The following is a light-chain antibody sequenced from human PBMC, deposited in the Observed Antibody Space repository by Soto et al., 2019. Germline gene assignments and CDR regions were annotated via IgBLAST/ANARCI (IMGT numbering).Light chain of an antibody. Sequence: EIVMTQSPGTLSVSPGERATLLCRASQSVSNNLAWYQQKPGQAPRLLIYDASTRATGIPARFSGSGSGTELTLTIISLQSEDYAVYYCNKYNKWPSFTFGPGTQVDIK. CDR3: NKYNKWPSFT. J-gene: IGKJ3*01. V-gene: IGKV3-15*01. CDR1: QSVSNN. CDR2: DAS.